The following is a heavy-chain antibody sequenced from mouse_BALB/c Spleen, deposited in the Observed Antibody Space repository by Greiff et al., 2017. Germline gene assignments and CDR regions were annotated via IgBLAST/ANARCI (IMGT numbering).Heavy chain of an antibody. CDR1: GFSLTSYG. V-gene: IGHV2-9*02. CDR3: AREEYSWFAY. CDR2: IWAGGST. J-gene: IGHJ3*01. D-gene: IGHD5-1*01. Sequence: VKLVESGPGLVAPSQSLSITCTVSGFSLTSYGVHWVRQPPGKGLEWLGVIWAGGSTNYNSALMSRLSISKDNSKSQVFLKMNSLQTDDTAMYYCAREEYSWFAYWGQGTLVTVSA.